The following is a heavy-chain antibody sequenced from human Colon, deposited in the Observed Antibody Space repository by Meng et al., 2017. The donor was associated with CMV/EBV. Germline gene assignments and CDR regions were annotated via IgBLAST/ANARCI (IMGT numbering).Heavy chain of an antibody. CDR1: GGSFSPYY. V-gene: IGHV4-34*01. CDR2: IDHTGST. J-gene: IGHJ4*02. D-gene: IGHD3-10*01. CDR3: ARGGGTPIRGVLPFDF. Sequence: QVQLQQWGAGLLKPSETRSLTCALDGGSFSPYYWSWIRQSPGKGLEWISEIDHTGSTNYNPSLKSRVTISIDTSNSHFSLNLTSATAADTAVYYCARGGGTPIRGVLPFDFWGQGTLVTVSS.